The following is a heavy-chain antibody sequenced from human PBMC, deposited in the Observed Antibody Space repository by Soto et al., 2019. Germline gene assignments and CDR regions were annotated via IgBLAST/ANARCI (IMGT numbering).Heavy chain of an antibody. CDR2: IFSSGTT. CDR3: TRSGFANFWSGYQDC. V-gene: IGHV4-59*01. CDR1: GGSITSYY. Sequence: SETLSLTCTVSGGSITSYYWSWVRQPPGKGLEWIGYIFSSGTTTYNPSLESRVTISVDTSKNQFSLKLTSVTAADTAVYYCTRSGFANFWSGYQDCWGQGTLVTVSS. J-gene: IGHJ4*02. D-gene: IGHD3-3*01.